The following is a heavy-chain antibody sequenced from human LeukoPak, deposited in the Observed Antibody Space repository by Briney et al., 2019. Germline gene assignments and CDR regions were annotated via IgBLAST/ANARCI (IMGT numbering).Heavy chain of an antibody. J-gene: IGHJ4*02. Sequence: PGESLKISCKGSGYSFISYWTGWVRQMPGKGLEWMGIIYPGDSETRYSPSFQGQVTISADKFTTTTYLKWSSLKASDTAMYYCARSTYYDSSGFFDYWGQGTLVTVSS. CDR2: IYPGDSET. CDR1: GYSFISYW. CDR3: ARSTYYDSSGFFDY. D-gene: IGHD3-22*01. V-gene: IGHV5-51*01.